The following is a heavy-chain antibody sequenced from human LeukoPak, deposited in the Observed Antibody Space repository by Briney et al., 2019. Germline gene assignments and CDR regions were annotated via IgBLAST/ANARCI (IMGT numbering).Heavy chain of an antibody. J-gene: IGHJ4*02. CDR2: IKSDGGST. Sequence: GGSLRLSCAASGFTFSNYFTFWVRQAPGKGLVWLSRIKSDGGSTIYADSVKGRFTISRDNAKNTLYLQMNSLRAEDTAVYYCARDRDFRIDYWGQGTLVTVSS. CDR3: ARDRDFRIDY. CDR1: GFTFSNYF. V-gene: IGHV3-74*01. D-gene: IGHD3-3*01.